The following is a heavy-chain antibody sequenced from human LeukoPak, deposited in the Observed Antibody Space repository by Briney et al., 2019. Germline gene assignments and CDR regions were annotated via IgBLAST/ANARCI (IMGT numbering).Heavy chain of an antibody. CDR3: ARGTTVTALGS. CDR1: GGSISSSSYY. V-gene: IGHV4-39*01. Sequence: SETLSLTCTVSGGSISSSSYYWGWIRQPPGKGLEWIGSIYYSGSTYYNPSLKSRVTISVDTSKNQFSLKLSSVTAADTAVYYCARGTTVTALGSWGQGTLVTVSS. D-gene: IGHD4-17*01. CDR2: IYYSGST. J-gene: IGHJ5*02.